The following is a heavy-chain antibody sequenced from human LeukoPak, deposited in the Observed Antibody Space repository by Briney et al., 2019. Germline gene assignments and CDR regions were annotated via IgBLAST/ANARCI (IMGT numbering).Heavy chain of an antibody. J-gene: IGHJ6*03. Sequence: PSETLSLTCAVYGGSFSGYYWSWIRQPPGKGLEWIGEINHSGSTNYNPSLKSRVTISVDTSKNQFSLKLSSVTAADTAVYYCARHYRRGYYGSGSYRNYYYYYYMDVWGKGTTVTISS. CDR2: INHSGST. CDR1: GGSFSGYY. CDR3: ARHYRRGYYGSGSYRNYYYYYYMDV. V-gene: IGHV4-34*01. D-gene: IGHD3-10*01.